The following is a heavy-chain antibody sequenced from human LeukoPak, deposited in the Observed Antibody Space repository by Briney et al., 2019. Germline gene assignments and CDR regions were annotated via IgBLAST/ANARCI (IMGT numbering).Heavy chain of an antibody. Sequence: SETLSLTCTVSGGSLSSGSYYWSWIRQPAGTGLEWLGRIYTSGSTNYNPSLKSRVTISVDTSKNQFSLKLSSVTAADTAVYYCARARIAVAGTLTDAFDIWGQGTMVTVSS. D-gene: IGHD6-19*01. CDR3: ARARIAVAGTLTDAFDI. J-gene: IGHJ3*02. CDR2: IYTSGST. V-gene: IGHV4-61*02. CDR1: GGSLSSGSYY.